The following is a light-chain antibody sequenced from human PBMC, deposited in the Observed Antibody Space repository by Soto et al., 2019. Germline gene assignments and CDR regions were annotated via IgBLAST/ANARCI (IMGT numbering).Light chain of an antibody. CDR3: QQYNKWPPQYT. CDR1: QSISSD. CDR2: GAS. V-gene: IGKV3-15*01. J-gene: IGKJ2*01. Sequence: EIVMTQSPATLSVSPGERATLSCRASQSISSDLAWYQQKPGQAPRLLIYGASTRATDIPARISGSGSGTDFTLTISSLQAEDFAVYYCQQYNKWPPQYTFGQGTKLEIK.